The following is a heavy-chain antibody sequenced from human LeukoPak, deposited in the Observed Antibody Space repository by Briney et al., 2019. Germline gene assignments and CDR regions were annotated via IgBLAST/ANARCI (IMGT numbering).Heavy chain of an antibody. Sequence: GASVKVSCKASGYTFTGYYMHWVRQAPGQGLEWMGWINPNSGGTNYAQKFQGRVTMTRDTSISTAYMELSRLRSDDTAVYYCACISVGSTIRDFDYWGQGTLVTVSS. D-gene: IGHD1-26*01. V-gene: IGHV1-2*02. CDR1: GYTFTGYY. J-gene: IGHJ4*02. CDR2: INPNSGGT. CDR3: ACISVGSTIRDFDY.